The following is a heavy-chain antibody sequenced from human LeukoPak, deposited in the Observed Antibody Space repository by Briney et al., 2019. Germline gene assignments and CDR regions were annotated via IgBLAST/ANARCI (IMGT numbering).Heavy chain of an antibody. J-gene: IGHJ4*02. Sequence: GASVKVSCKASGYTFTSYDINWARQATGQGLEWMGWMSPNSGNTGYAQKFQGRVTITRNTSISTAYMELSSLRSEDTAVYYCARVYCSSTSCRMVGLGYWGQGTLVTVSS. CDR3: ARVYCSSTSCRMVGLGY. CDR1: GYTFTSYD. D-gene: IGHD2-2*01. CDR2: MSPNSGNT. V-gene: IGHV1-8*03.